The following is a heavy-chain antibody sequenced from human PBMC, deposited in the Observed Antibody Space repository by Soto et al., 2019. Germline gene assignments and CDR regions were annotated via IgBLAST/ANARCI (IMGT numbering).Heavy chain of an antibody. D-gene: IGHD6-13*01. Sequence: PGGSLILSCTASGFTFCDYAMSWFRQAPGKGLEWVGFIRSKAYGGTTEYAASVKGRFTISRDDSKSIAYLQMNSLKTEDTAVYYCTFTYSSSWYEGWFDPWGQGTLVTVSS. CDR1: GFTFCDYA. CDR2: IRSKAYGGTT. V-gene: IGHV3-49*03. J-gene: IGHJ5*02. CDR3: TFTYSSSWYEGWFDP.